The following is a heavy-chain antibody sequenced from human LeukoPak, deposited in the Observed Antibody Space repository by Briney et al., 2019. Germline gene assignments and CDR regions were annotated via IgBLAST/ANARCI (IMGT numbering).Heavy chain of an antibody. CDR2: IYYSGST. V-gene: IGHV4-59*01. D-gene: IGHD3-3*01. J-gene: IGHJ4*02. CDR1: GGSISSYY. CDR3: ARGAIFGVALTYYFDY. Sequence: SETLSLSCTVSGGSISSYYWSWIRQPPGEGLEWVGYIYYSGSTNYNPSLKSRVTIPVDTSKNQFSLKLRSVTAADTAVYYCARGAIFGVALTYYFDYWGQGTLVTVSS.